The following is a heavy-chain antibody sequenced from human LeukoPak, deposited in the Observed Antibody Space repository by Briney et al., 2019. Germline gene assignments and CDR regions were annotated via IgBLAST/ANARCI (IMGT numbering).Heavy chain of an antibody. D-gene: IGHD4-17*01. CDR1: GGSISSYF. J-gene: IGHJ4*02. Sequence: KPSETLSLTCTVSGGSISSYFWTWIRQPAGKGLEWIGRIYTSGIANYNPSLKSRVTMSIDTSKNQFSLKLSSVTAADTAVYYCARADYGRPPDYWGQGTLVTVPS. CDR3: ARADYGRPPDY. V-gene: IGHV4-4*07. CDR2: IYTSGIA.